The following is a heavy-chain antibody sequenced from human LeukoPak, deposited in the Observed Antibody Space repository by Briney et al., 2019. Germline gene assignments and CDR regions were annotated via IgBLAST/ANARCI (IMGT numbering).Heavy chain of an antibody. J-gene: IGHJ4*02. Sequence: GASVKVSCKASGYTFTGYYMHWVRQAPGQGLEWMGRINPNSGGTNYAQKFQGRVTTTRDTSISTAYMELSRLRSDDTAVYYCARYSGSYSGFDYWGQGTLVTVSS. D-gene: IGHD1-26*01. CDR2: INPNSGGT. CDR1: GYTFTGYY. CDR3: ARYSGSYSGFDY. V-gene: IGHV1-2*06.